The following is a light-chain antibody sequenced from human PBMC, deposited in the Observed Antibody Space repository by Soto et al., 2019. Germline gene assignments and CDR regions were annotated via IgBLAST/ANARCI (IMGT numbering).Light chain of an antibody. CDR3: QQYGSSPLT. CDR1: QSVSSD. Sequence: EIVMTQSPATLSVSPGERATLSCMASQSVSSDLAWYHQKPGQAPRLLIYDASNRATGVPARFSGWGSGTDFTLTISSLESEDFAVYYCQQYGSSPLTFGRGTKVDIK. J-gene: IGKJ4*01. V-gene: IGKV3D-15*01. CDR2: DAS.